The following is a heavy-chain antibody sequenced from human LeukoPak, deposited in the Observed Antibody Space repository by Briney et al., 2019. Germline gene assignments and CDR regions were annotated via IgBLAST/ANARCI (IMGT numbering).Heavy chain of an antibody. CDR3: ARRGD. Sequence: GGSLRLSCAASGFTFSNFGMNWVRQAPGKGLEWVSFISSSSSYIYYTDSVKGRFTISRDNAKNSVYLQMNSLRAEDTAVYYCARRGDSGQGTLVTVSS. V-gene: IGHV3-21*04. CDR2: ISSSSSYI. J-gene: IGHJ4*02. CDR1: GFTFSNFG. D-gene: IGHD3-10*01.